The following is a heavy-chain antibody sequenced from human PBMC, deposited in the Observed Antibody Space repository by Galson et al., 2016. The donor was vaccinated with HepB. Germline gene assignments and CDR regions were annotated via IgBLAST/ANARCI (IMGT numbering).Heavy chain of an antibody. CDR1: GFTFSSNA. D-gene: IGHD1/OR15-1a*01. Sequence: SLRLSCAASGFTFSSNAMHWVRQAPGKGLEWVAAISNDGTNEKYADSVKGRFVVSRDNSGNTLYLQLNSLRAEDTALYYCARDGGITHSRFDQWGQGTKVTVSS. V-gene: IGHV3-30*09. J-gene: IGHJ4*02. CDR2: ISNDGTNE. CDR3: ARDGGITHSRFDQ.